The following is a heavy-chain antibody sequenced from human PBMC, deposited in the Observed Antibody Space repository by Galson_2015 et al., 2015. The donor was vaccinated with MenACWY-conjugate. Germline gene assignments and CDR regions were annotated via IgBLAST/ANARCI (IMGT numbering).Heavy chain of an antibody. Sequence: SGAEVKTPGASVKVPCKASGYTFTNYDITWVRQAPGQGLEWMGWISHYNGNTRFGEKVQGRVSMTTDTSTNTAYMELRSLRSDDTAVYYCARVSLRDSGSNPNWLDPWGQGTLVTVSS. CDR2: ISHYNGNT. CDR3: ARVSLRDSGSNPNWLDP. V-gene: IGHV1-18*04. CDR1: GYTFTNYD. J-gene: IGHJ5*02. D-gene: IGHD3-10*01.